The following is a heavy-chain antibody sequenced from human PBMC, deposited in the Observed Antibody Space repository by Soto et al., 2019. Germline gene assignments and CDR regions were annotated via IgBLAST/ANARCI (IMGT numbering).Heavy chain of an antibody. Sequence: VQLVESGGGLIQPGGSLRLSCAASGFTVSSNYMSWVRQAPGKGLEWVSVIYSGGSTYYADSVKGRFTISRDNSKNALYLQMNRLRAEDTAVYYCARDRVESGYPEYFQHWGQGTLVTVSS. CDR1: GFTVSSNY. D-gene: IGHD3-22*01. CDR3: ARDRVESGYPEYFQH. J-gene: IGHJ1*01. V-gene: IGHV3-53*01. CDR2: IYSGGST.